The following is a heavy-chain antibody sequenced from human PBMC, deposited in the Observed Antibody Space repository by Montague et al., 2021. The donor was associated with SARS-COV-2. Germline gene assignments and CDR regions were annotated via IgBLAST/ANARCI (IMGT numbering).Heavy chain of an antibody. CDR2: IYYSGST. D-gene: IGHD3-9*01. CDR1: GGTISGSY. J-gene: IGHJ6*02. V-gene: IGHV4-59*01. CDR3: ARGVDSLNYYYYTTDV. Sequence: SETLSLTCTVTGGTISGSYWSWIRQSPEKGLEWIGYIYYSGSTKYNPSLKSRVTISLDTSKNQFFLKLTSVTAADTAVYYCARGVDSLNYYYYTTDVWGQGTTVTVSS.